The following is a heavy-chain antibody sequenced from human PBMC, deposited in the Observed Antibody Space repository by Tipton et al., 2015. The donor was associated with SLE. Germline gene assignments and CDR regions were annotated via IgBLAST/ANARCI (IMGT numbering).Heavy chain of an antibody. CDR1: GGSFSGYY. CDR3: ATDSSGPLDY. CDR2: INHSGST. J-gene: IGHJ4*02. D-gene: IGHD3-22*01. Sequence: TLSLTCAVYGGSFSGYYWSWIRQPPGKGLEWIGEINHSGSTNYNPSLKSRVTISVDTSKNQFSLKLSSVTAEDTAVYYCATDSSGPLDYWGQGTLVTVSS. V-gene: IGHV4-34*01.